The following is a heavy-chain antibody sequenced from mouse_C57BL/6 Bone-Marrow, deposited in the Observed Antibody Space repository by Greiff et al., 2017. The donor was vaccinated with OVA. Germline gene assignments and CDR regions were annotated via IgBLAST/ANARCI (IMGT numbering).Heavy chain of an antibody. V-gene: IGHV1-59*01. CDR3: ARRTTVGATKYFDY. D-gene: IGHD1-1*01. CDR1: GYTFTSYW. J-gene: IGHJ2*01. Sequence: QVQLQQPGAELVRPGTSVKLSCKASGYTFTSYWMHWVKQRPGQGLEWIGVIDPSDSYTNYNQKFKGKATLTVDTSSSTAYMQLSSLTSEDSAVYYCARRTTVGATKYFDYWGQGTTLTVSA. CDR2: IDPSDSYT.